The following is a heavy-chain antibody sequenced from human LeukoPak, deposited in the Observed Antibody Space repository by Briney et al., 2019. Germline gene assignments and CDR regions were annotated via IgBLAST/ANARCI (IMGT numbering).Heavy chain of an antibody. J-gene: IGHJ4*02. V-gene: IGHV3-33*06. CDR2: IWYDGSEG. D-gene: IGHD6-19*01. Sequence: GRSLRLSCAASGFTFSSYGMHWVRQAPGKGLEWVAVIWYDGSEGYYADSVKDRFTVSRDNSKNTLYLQMNSLRVEDTAVYYCAKVGYGWYEVDYWGQGTLVTVSS. CDR3: AKVGYGWYEVDY. CDR1: GFTFSSYG.